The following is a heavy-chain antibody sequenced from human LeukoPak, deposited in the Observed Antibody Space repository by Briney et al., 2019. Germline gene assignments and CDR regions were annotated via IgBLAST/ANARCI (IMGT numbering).Heavy chain of an antibody. CDR2: INPDGSTT. CDR1: GFTFSSYW. D-gene: IGHD4-17*01. CDR3: AKKLNYGDPFY. V-gene: IGHV3-74*01. Sequence: GGSLRLSCAAPGFTFSSYWMHWVRQAPGKGLVWVSRINPDGSTTNYADSVKGRFTISRDNAKNTLHLQMTGLRAEDTAVYYCAKKLNYGDPFYWGQGTLVTVSS. J-gene: IGHJ4*02.